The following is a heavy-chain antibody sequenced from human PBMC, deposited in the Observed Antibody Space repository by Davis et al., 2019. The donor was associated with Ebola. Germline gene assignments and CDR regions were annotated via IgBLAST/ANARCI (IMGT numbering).Heavy chain of an antibody. CDR1: GYTFTDYY. D-gene: IGHD6-19*01. CDR3: AREGDIAVAGTLYYYYGMDV. V-gene: IGHV1-2*06. CDR2: INPNTGGT. J-gene: IGHJ6*02. Sequence: ASVKVSCKASGYTFTDYYIHWVRQAPGQGLEWMGRINPNTGGTNYAQKFRGSVTMTRDTSIITVYMELSSLRSDDTAVYYCAREGDIAVAGTLYYYYGMDVWGQGTTVTVSS.